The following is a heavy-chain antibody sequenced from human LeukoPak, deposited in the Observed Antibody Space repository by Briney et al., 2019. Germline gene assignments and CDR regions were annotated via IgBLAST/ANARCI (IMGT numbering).Heavy chain of an antibody. J-gene: IGHJ3*02. CDR2: VYHTGST. V-gene: IGHV4-59*08. CDR1: GDSISSNY. D-gene: IGHD5-24*01. CDR3: ARQAIEMATNDAFDI. Sequence: PSETLSLTCTVSGDSISSNYWSWIRQPPGKGLEWIGCVYHTGSTNYNPSLKSRVTISVDTSKNQFSLKLSSVTAADTAVYYCARQAIEMATNDAFDIWGQGTMVTVSS.